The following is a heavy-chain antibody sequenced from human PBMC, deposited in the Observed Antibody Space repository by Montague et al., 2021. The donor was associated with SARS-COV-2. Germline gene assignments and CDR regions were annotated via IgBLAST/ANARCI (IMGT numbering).Heavy chain of an antibody. CDR2: INYSGST. Sequence: SETLSLTCAVYGGSFSNYHWTWIRQSPGGGLEWIGQINYSGSTKYNPSLRSRVTISIDTSKNQFSLKLTSVTAAGTAVYYCARGAPGYWGQGTLVTVSS. D-gene: IGHD1-1*01. CDR1: GGSFSNYH. J-gene: IGHJ4*02. CDR3: ARGAPGY. V-gene: IGHV4-34*01.